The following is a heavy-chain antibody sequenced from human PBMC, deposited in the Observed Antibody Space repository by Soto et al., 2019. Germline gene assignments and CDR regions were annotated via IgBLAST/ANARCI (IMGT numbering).Heavy chain of an antibody. V-gene: IGHV5-10-1*01. CDR3: ARQIYDSDTGPNFQYYFDS. CDR1: GYSFTSYW. Sequence: GEYLKISCKGSGYSFTSYWIRWVRQMPGKGLEWMGRIGPSDSYTNYSPSFQGHVTISADKSIGTAYLQWSSLKASDTAMYYCARQIYDSDTGPNFQYYFDSWGQGTPVTVS. D-gene: IGHD3-22*01. J-gene: IGHJ4*02. CDR2: IGPSDSYT.